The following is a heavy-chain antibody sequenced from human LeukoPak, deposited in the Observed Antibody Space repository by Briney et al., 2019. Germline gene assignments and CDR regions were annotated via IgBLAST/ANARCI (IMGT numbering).Heavy chain of an antibody. Sequence: GALRLSCAASGFTFSSYAMHWVRQAPGKGLEWVAVISYDGSNKYYADSVKGRFTISRDNSKNTLYLQMNSLRAEDTAVYYCARPKTTIRGLYYFDYWGQGTLVTVSS. J-gene: IGHJ4*02. CDR1: GFTFSSYA. V-gene: IGHV3-30-3*01. D-gene: IGHD4-17*01. CDR2: ISYDGSNK. CDR3: ARPKTTIRGLYYFDY.